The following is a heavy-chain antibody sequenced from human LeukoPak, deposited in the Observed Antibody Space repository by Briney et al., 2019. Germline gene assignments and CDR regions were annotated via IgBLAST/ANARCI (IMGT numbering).Heavy chain of an antibody. CDR3: ARDYSLRFPLHNYYYYMDV. CDR2: TIPIFGTA. Sequence: GASVKVSCKASGGTFSSYAISWERQAPGQGLEWMGGTIPIFGTANYAQKFQGRVTITTDESTSTAYMELSSLRSEDTAVYYCARDYSLRFPLHNYYYYMDVWGKGTTVTVSS. CDR1: GGTFSSYA. J-gene: IGHJ6*03. V-gene: IGHV1-69*05. D-gene: IGHD3-3*01.